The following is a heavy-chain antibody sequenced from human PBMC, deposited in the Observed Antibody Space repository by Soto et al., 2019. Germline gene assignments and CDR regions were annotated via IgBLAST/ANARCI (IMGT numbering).Heavy chain of an antibody. J-gene: IGHJ5*02. Sequence: SGPTLVNPTQTLTLTCTFSGFSLTTTGMSVSWIRQPPGKALEWLALIDWDGDEYYIASLKTRLTISKDTSKNQVVLTMINVEPENTPFFFCPRKNTYDYGWPLAPWGREPPATVSS. CDR3: PRKNTYDYGWPLAP. D-gene: IGHD3-16*01. CDR2: IDWDGDE. V-gene: IGHV2-70*01. CDR1: GFSLTTTGMS.